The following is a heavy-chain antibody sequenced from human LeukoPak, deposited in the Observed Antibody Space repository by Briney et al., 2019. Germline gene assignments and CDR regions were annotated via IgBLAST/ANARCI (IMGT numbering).Heavy chain of an antibody. Sequence: SETLSLTCTVSGGSMSSYYWSWIRQPPGKGLEWIGYIYYSGSTNYNPSLKSRVTISVDTSKNQFSLKLSSVTAADTAVYYCARAPYDFWSGYCMGEFDYWGQGTLVTVSS. D-gene: IGHD3-3*01. V-gene: IGHV4-59*01. CDR3: ARAPYDFWSGYCMGEFDY. CDR2: IYYSGST. J-gene: IGHJ4*02. CDR1: GGSMSSYY.